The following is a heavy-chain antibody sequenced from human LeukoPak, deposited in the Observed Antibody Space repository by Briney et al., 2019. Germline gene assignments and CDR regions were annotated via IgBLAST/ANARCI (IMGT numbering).Heavy chain of an antibody. V-gene: IGHV4-34*01. CDR1: GGSFSGYY. Sequence: SETLSLTCVVYGGSFSGYYWNWIRQSPGKGLEWLGEINHRGSTNYNPSLKRRVTISLDTSKDQFSLKLSSVTAADTAVYYCAKSLYGSGSYYNWFDPWGQGTLVTVSS. CDR3: AKSLYGSGSYYNWFDP. D-gene: IGHD3-10*01. CDR2: INHRGST. J-gene: IGHJ5*02.